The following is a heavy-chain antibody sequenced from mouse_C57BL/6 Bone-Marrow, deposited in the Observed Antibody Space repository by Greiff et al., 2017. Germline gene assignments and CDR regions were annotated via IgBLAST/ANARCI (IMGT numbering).Heavy chain of an antibody. J-gene: IGHJ1*03. CDR2: IHPNSAST. Sequence: QVQLQQPGAELVKPGASVKLSCKASGYTFTSYWMHWVKQRPGQGLEWIGMIHPNSASTNYNEKFKSKATLTVDKSSSTAYMQLSSLTSEDSAVYYCARRELYWYFDVWGTGTTVTVSS. CDR3: ARRELYWYFDV. CDR1: GYTFTSYW. V-gene: IGHV1-64*01.